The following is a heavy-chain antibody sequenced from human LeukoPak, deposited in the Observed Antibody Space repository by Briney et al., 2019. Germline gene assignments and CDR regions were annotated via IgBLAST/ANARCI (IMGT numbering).Heavy chain of an antibody. D-gene: IGHD2-15*01. CDR1: GGSISSSSYY. CDR3: ARRYCSGGSCPFDY. V-gene: IGHV4-39*01. Sequence: MTSETLSLTCTVSGGSISSSSYYWGWIRQPPGKGLEWIGSIYYSGSTYYNPSLKSRVTISVDTSKNQFSLKLSSVTAADTAVYYCARRYCSGGSCPFDYWGQGTLVTDSS. CDR2: IYYSGST. J-gene: IGHJ4*02.